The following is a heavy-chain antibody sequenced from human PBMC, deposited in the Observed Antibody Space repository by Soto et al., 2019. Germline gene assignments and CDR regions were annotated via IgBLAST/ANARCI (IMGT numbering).Heavy chain of an antibody. CDR3: ARDDHIVVVPTSLGAMDV. CDR2: IYHSGST. V-gene: IGHV4-4*02. D-gene: IGHD2-2*01. J-gene: IGHJ6*02. CDR1: GGSISSNTW. Sequence: QVQLQESGPGLVKPSETLSLTCAVYGGSISSNTWWSWVRQPPGKGLEWIGEIYHSGSTNYNPSLTSRVTISLDKSKNQFSLKLTSVTAADSAVYYCARDDHIVVVPTSLGAMDVWGQGTTVTVSS.